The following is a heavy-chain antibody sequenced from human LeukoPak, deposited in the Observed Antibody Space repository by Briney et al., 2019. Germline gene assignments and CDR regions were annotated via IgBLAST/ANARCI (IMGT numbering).Heavy chain of an antibody. CDR1: GYTFTSYY. CDR3: ARNLRPYYDSSGYLEYFDY. D-gene: IGHD3-22*01. V-gene: IGHV1-69*13. J-gene: IGHJ4*02. Sequence: SVTVSCKASGYTFTSYYMHWVRQAPGQGLEWMEGIIPIFGTANYAQKFQGRVTITADESTSTAYMELSSLRSEDTAVYYCARNLRPYYDSSGYLEYFDYWGQGTLVTVSS. CDR2: IIPIFGTA.